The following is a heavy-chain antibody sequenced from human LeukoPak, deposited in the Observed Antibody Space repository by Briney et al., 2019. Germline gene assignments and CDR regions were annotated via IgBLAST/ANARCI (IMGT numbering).Heavy chain of an antibody. D-gene: IGHD6-19*01. CDR1: SGSISNYY. CDR3: ARGSGYSSFDY. V-gene: IGHV4-4*07. J-gene: IGHJ4*02. Sequence: SETLSLTCTVSSGSISNYYWSWIRQPAGKGLEWIGRMYTSGSTNYNPSLKSRVTISVDKSKNQVSLKLNSVTAADTAVYSCARGSGYSSFDYWGQGTLVTVSS. CDR2: MYTSGST.